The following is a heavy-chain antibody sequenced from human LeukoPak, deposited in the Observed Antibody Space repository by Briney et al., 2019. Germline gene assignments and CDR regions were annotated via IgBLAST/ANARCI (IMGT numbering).Heavy chain of an antibody. D-gene: IGHD3-10*01. J-gene: IGHJ4*02. CDR2: IYSGGST. Sequence: PGGSLRLSCAASGFTVSSNYMSWVRQAPGKGLEWVSLIYSGGSTYYADSVKGRFTIFRDNSKNTLYLQMNSLRAEDTAVYYCATEIALVRETPWGYWGQGTLVTVSS. V-gene: IGHV3-66*01. CDR1: GFTVSSNY. CDR3: ATEIALVRETPWGY.